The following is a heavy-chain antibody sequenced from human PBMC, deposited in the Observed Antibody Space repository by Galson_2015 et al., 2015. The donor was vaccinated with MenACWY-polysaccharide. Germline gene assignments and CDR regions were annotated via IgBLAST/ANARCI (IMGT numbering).Heavy chain of an antibody. CDR2: IKQSGSEK. Sequence: LRLSCAASGFPFSDSWMTWIRQAPGKGLEWVATIKQSGSEKYYVDSVEGRFTVSRDNAKNSLYLQMNSLRAEDTAVYYCARARSWSGYFAFDFWGQGTMVTVSP. V-gene: IGHV3-7*01. CDR3: ARARSWSGYFAFDF. CDR1: GFPFSDSW. D-gene: IGHD3-3*01. J-gene: IGHJ3*01.